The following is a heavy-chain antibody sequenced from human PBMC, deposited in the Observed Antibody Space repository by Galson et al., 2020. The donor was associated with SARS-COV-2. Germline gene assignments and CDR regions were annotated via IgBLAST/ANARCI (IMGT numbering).Heavy chain of an antibody. J-gene: IGHJ4*02. D-gene: IGHD6-19*01. V-gene: IGHV3-33*01. CDR3: ARDGQSSSGWAFDY. Sequence: GGSLRLSCAASGFHFSSHAMHWVRQAPGKGLEWVAQIFYDGSDKYYGDSVKGRFTISRDSSKNTVYLQMNNLRVDDTAVYFCARDGQSSSGWAFDYWGQGTLVTVSS. CDR1: GFHFSSHA. CDR2: IFYDGSDK.